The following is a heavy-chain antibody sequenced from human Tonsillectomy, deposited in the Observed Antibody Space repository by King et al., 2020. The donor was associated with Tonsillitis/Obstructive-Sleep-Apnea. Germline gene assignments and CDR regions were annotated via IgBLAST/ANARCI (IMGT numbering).Heavy chain of an antibody. CDR3: ARRTVANPFDY. CDR2: IYYSGST. J-gene: IGHJ4*02. Sequence: QLQESGPGLVKPSETLSLTCTVSGGSISSSSYYWGWIRQPPGKGLEWIGSIYYSGSTYYNPSLTSRVTISVDTSKNQFSLKLSSVTAADTAVYYCARRTVANPFDYWGQGTLVTVSS. CDR1: GGSISSSSYY. D-gene: IGHD4-23*01. V-gene: IGHV4-39*01.